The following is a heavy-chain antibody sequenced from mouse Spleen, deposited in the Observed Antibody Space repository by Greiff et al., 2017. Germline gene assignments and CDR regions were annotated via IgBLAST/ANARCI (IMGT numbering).Heavy chain of an antibody. CDR3: ARAYYGSSWFAY. Sequence: EVKLMESGGGLVQPGGSLKLSCAASGIDFSRYWMSWVRRAPGKGLEWIGEINPDSSTINYAPSLKDKFIISRDNAKNTLYLQMSKVRSEDTALYYCARAYYGSSWFAYWGQGTLVTVSA. CDR1: GIDFSRYW. V-gene: IGHV4-1*01. J-gene: IGHJ3*01. CDR2: INPDSSTI. D-gene: IGHD1-1*01.